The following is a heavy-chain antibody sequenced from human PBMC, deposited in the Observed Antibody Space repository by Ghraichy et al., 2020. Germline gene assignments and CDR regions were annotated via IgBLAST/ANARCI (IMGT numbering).Heavy chain of an antibody. V-gene: IGHV1-69*13. CDR3: ATLDDYSSGCGY. CDR1: GGTFSSYA. CDR2: IIPIFGTA. Sequence: SVKVSCKASGGTFSSYAISWVRQAPGQGLEWMGGIIPIFGTANYAQKFQGRVTITADESTSTAYMELSSLRSEDTAVYYCATLDDYSSGCGYWGQGTLVTVSS. D-gene: IGHD6-19*01. J-gene: IGHJ4*02.